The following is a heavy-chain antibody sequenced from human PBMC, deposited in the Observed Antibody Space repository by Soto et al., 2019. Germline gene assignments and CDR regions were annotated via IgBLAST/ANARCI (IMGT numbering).Heavy chain of an antibody. CDR3: AAEAELLYYYYGMDV. D-gene: IGHD1-26*01. Sequence: SVKVSCKASGFTFTSSAVQWVRQARGQRLEWIGWIVVGSGNTNYAQKFQERVTITRDMSTSTAYMELSSLRSEDTAVYYCAAEAELLYYYYGMDVWGQGTTVTVSS. V-gene: IGHV1-58*01. CDR1: GFTFTSSA. J-gene: IGHJ6*02. CDR2: IVVGSGNT.